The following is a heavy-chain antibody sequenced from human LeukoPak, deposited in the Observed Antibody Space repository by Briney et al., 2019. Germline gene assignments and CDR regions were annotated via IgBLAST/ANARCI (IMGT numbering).Heavy chain of an antibody. J-gene: IGHJ6*03. CDR3: ARPPYDFWSGAYYYYMDV. Sequence: SVKVSCKASGYTFTGYYMHWVRQAPGQGLEWMGGIIPIFGTANYAQKFQGRVTITADESTSTAYMELSSLRSEDTAVYYCARPPYDFWSGAYYYYMDVWGKGTTVTVSS. CDR1: GYTFTGYY. D-gene: IGHD3-3*01. CDR2: IIPIFGTA. V-gene: IGHV1-69*13.